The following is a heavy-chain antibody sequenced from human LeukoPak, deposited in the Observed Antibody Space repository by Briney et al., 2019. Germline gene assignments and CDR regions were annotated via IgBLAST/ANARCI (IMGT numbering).Heavy chain of an antibody. CDR3: ARGVSGSYSPGFDP. J-gene: IGHJ5*02. V-gene: IGHV7-4-1*02. D-gene: IGHD1-26*01. CDR1: GYTFTSYA. Sequence: ASVKVSCKASGYTFTSYAMNWVRQAPGQGLEWMGWINTNTGNPTYAQGFTGRFVFSLDTSVSTAYLQISSLKAEDTAVYYCARGVSGSYSPGFDPWGQGTLVTVSS. CDR2: INTNTGNP.